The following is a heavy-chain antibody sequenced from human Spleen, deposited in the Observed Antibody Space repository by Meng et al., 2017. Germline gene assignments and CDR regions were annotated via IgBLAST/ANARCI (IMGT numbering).Heavy chain of an antibody. CDR1: GYPFYSLG. CDR2: INTNTRKP. Sequence: QVQLVQSGSELKKPGTSVKVSCKASGYPFYSLGINWVRRAPGQGPEWMGWINTNTRKPTYAQGFTGRFVFSLDTSISTAYLQISTLKAEDTAIYYCARDYVWGSYRYIDYWGQGTLVTVSS. CDR3: ARDYVWGSYRYIDY. D-gene: IGHD3-16*02. J-gene: IGHJ4*02. V-gene: IGHV7-4-1*02.